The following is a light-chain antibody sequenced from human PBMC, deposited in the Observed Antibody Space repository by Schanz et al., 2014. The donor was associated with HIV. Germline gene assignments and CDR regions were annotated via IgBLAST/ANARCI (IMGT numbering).Light chain of an antibody. CDR1: SSDVGGYNH. V-gene: IGLV2-8*01. CDR2: EVI. CDR3: SSFAGSNIPWV. Sequence: SALTQPPSASGSPGQAVTISCTGTSSDVGGYNHVSWYQQHPGKAPKLMIYEVIKRPSGVPDRFSGSKSGSTASLTVSGLQPEDEADYYCSSFAGSNIPWVFGGGTKVTVL. J-gene: IGLJ3*02.